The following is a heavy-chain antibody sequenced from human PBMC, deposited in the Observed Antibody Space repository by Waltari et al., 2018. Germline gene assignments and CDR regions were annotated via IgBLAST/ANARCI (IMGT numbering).Heavy chain of an antibody. CDR1: GFSPRTTGVG. V-gene: IGHV2-5*02. CDR2: IYWDDDK. CDR3: AHSGARARGDYFQH. Sequence: QITLKESGPTLVKPTQTPTLTCTFSGFSPRTTGVGVGWIRQPPGKALEWLALIYWDDDKRYSPSLKSRLTITKDTSKNQVVLTMTNMDPVDTATYYCAHSGARARGDYFQHWGQGTLVTVSS. J-gene: IGHJ4*02. D-gene: IGHD6-6*01.